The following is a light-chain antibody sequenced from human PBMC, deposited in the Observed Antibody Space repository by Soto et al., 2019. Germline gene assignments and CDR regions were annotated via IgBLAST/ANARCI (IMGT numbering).Light chain of an antibody. V-gene: IGLV2-14*03. CDR2: DVS. Sequence: HSALTQPRSVSGSPGQSVTISCTGTSSDVGGYNYVSWYQQHPGTAPRLIIYDVSNRPAGVSNRFSGARSGSTASLTIAGLQAEDEADYYCSAYTTTSALYVFGTGTKVTVL. CDR1: SSDVGGYNY. CDR3: SAYTTTSALYV. J-gene: IGLJ1*01.